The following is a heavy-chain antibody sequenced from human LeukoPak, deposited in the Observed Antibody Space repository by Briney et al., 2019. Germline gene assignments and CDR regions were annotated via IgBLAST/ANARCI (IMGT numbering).Heavy chain of an antibody. CDR1: GYTFTGYY. Sequence: GASVKVSCKASGYTFTGYYMHWVRQAPGQGLEWMGWINPNSGGTNYAQKFQGRVTMTRDTSISTAYMELSRLRSDDTAVYYCARALGYYDFWSGYYTRYYFDYWGQGTLVTVSS. CDR2: INPNSGGT. CDR3: ARALGYYDFWSGYYTRYYFDY. D-gene: IGHD3-3*01. V-gene: IGHV1-2*02. J-gene: IGHJ4*02.